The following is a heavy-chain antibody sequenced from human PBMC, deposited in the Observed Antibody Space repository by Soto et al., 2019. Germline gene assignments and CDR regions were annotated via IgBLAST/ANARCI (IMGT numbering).Heavy chain of an antibody. CDR3: EAEMTFGKLSVV. Sequence: SVKVSCKASGDTDTNYVISWVRQAPGQGLEWMGGIFPRFGTTYSAQKLQDRLTITADESTSTVYMQLSSLRLDDTAVYYCEAEMTFGKLSVVWGQGTTVTVSS. CDR2: IFPRFGTT. V-gene: IGHV1-69*13. CDR1: GDTDTNYV. D-gene: IGHD3-16*02. J-gene: IGHJ6*02.